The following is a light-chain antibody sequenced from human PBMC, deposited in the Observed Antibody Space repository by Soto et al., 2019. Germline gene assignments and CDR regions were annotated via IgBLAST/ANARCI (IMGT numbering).Light chain of an antibody. CDR1: SSNIGAGYD. Sequence: QSVLTQPPSVSGAPGQRVTISCTGSSSNIGAGYDVHWYQQLPGTAPKLLIYGNSNRPSGVPDRFSGSKSGTSASLAITGIKAEDEADYYCQSYDSSLSGLVFGTGTKLTVL. CDR2: GNS. CDR3: QSYDSSLSGLV. J-gene: IGLJ1*01. V-gene: IGLV1-40*01.